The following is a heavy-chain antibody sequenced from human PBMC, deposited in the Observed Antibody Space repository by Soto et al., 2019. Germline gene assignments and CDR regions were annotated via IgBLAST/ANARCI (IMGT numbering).Heavy chain of an antibody. V-gene: IGHV3-15*07. CDR3: ATDGGR. CDR1: GFTFTDAW. J-gene: IGHJ4*02. Sequence: EVQLVESGGGLVKPGGSLRLSCAASGFTFTDAWMIWVRQAPGKGLEWVGRIKSKTAGGAIDYTTPVEGRVTISRDDSENTLYLQMNSLKTEDTAVYYCATDGGRWGQGTLVTVSS. CDR2: IKSKTAGGAI.